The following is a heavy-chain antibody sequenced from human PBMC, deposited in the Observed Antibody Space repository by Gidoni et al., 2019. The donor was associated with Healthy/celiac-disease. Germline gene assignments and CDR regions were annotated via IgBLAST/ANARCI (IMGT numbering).Heavy chain of an antibody. CDR3: AKDPEMATILGGY. CDR2: ISGSGGST. J-gene: IGHJ4*02. V-gene: IGHV3-23*01. CDR1: GFTFSSYA. D-gene: IGHD5-12*01. Sequence: EVQLLESGGGLVQPGGSLRLSCAASGFTFSSYAMGWVRQAPGKGLEWVSAISGSGGSTYYADSVKGRFTISRDNSKNTLYLQMNSLRAEDTAVYYCAKDPEMATILGGYWGQGTLVTVSS.